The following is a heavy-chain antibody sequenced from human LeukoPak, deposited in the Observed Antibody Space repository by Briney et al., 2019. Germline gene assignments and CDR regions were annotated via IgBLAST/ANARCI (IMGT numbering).Heavy chain of an antibody. Sequence: PGGSLRLSCAASGFTFSSYAMSWVRQAPGKGLEWVSAISGSGGSTYYADSVKGRFTISRDNSKNTLYLQMNSLRAEDTAVYYCAKKGILGYCSSTSCSTLFDYWGQGTPVTVSS. CDR3: AKKGILGYCSSTSCSTLFDY. CDR2: ISGSGGST. D-gene: IGHD2-2*01. J-gene: IGHJ4*02. CDR1: GFTFSSYA. V-gene: IGHV3-23*01.